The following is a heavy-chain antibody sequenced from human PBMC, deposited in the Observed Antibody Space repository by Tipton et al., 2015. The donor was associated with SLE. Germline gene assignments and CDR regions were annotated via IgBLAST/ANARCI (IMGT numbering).Heavy chain of an antibody. CDR1: GGSISSYY. CDR3: ARVTYYYDSSGSKGFAFDI. Sequence: TLSLTCTVSGGSISSYYWSWIRQPARRGLGWVGRIYTSGSTNYNPSPKSRVTMSVDTSKNQFSLKLSSVTAADTAVYYCARVTYYYDSSGSKGFAFDIWGQGTMVTVSS. D-gene: IGHD3-22*01. CDR2: IYTSGST. J-gene: IGHJ3*02. V-gene: IGHV4-4*07.